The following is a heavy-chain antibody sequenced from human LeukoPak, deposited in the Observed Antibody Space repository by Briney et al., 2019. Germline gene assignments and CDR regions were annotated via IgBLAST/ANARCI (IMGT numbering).Heavy chain of an antibody. Sequence: GGSLRLSCAASGFTFSSYDLHWVRQAPGKGLEWVALIWYDGSNKNYADSVKGRFTISRDNSKNTLFLQMNSLRAEDTAVYYCAREASDAFDIWGQGTMVTVSS. CDR1: GFTFSSYD. V-gene: IGHV3-33*01. J-gene: IGHJ3*02. CDR3: AREASDAFDI. CDR2: IWYDGSNK.